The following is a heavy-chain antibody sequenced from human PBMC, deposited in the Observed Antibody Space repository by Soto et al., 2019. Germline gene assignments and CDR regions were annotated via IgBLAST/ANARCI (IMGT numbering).Heavy chain of an antibody. D-gene: IGHD2-21*01. CDR3: ARDPVVCDPDAHFYDGMYV. CDR2: IWYDGTTR. J-gene: IGHJ6*02. V-gene: IGHV3-33*01. Sequence: GGSLRLSCAASGFSISSYGMHWVRQAPEKGLEWVAVIWYDGTTRYYADSVKGRFTISRDDSKNEVYLQVNSLRSEDTAVYLCARDPVVCDPDAHFYDGMYVWRQGTTVTVSS. CDR1: GFSISSYG.